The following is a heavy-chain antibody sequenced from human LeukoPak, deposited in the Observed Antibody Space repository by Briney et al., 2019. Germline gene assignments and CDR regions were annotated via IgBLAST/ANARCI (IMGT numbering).Heavy chain of an antibody. V-gene: IGHV3-30*04. CDR2: ISYDGSNK. CDR3: ARDGDSSSWLTHFDC. Sequence: PGTSLRLSCAASGFTFSGYAMHWVRQAPGKGLEWVAVISYDGSNKYYADSVKGRFTISRDNSKNTLYLQMDSLRAEDTAVYYCARDGDSSSWLTHFDCWGQGTLVTVSS. CDR1: GFTFSGYA. J-gene: IGHJ4*02. D-gene: IGHD6-13*01.